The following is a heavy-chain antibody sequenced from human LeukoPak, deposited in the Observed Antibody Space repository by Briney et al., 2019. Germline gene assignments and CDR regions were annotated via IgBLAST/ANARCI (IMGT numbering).Heavy chain of an antibody. V-gene: IGHV3-11*01. CDR1: VFTFCEHY. Sequence: GGSLRLSCAPSVFTFCEHYMSSMCQAPGKGLECSSSISSSGSRIEYADSVKGRFTISRDNAKNSLYLQMNRLRAEDTAVYYCARVVSEDGYNAVDYWGQGNLVT. J-gene: IGHJ4*02. CDR2: ISSSGSRI. D-gene: IGHD5-24*01. CDR3: ARVVSEDGYNAVDY.